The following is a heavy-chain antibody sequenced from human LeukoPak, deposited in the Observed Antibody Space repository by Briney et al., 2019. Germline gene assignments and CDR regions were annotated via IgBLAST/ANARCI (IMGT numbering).Heavy chain of an antibody. CDR3: QGGIATAGTIDY. CDR1: GFTFSSYW. V-gene: IGHV3-74*01. J-gene: IGHJ4*02. D-gene: IGHD6-13*01. CDR2: INSDGSTT. Sequence: GGSLRLSSVASGFTFSSYWMNWVRQAPGKGLVWVSRINSDGSTTNYADSVKGRFTISRDNAKITLYLQMNSLRAEDTAVYYCQGGIATAGTIDYWGQGTLVTVSS.